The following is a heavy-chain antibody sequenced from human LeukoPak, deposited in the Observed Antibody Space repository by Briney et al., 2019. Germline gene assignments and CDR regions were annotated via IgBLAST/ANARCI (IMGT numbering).Heavy chain of an antibody. CDR2: IYPGDSHT. D-gene: IGHD3-10*01. V-gene: IGHV5-51*01. CDR1: GYSFTSYW. J-gene: IGHJ4*02. Sequence: GESLKISCKGSGYSFTSYWIGWVRQMPGKGLEWMGIIYPGDSHTRYSPSFQGQVTISADKSITTAYLQWSSLKASDTAMYYCARRPYYGSGSIDYWGQGTLVTVSS. CDR3: ARRPYYGSGSIDY.